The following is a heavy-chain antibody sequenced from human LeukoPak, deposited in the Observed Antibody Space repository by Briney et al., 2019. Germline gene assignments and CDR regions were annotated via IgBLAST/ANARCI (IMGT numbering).Heavy chain of an antibody. CDR3: ARDGIAAAGPHYYYYYMDV. J-gene: IGHJ6*03. CDR1: GVSISSGGYF. V-gene: IGHV4-61*02. D-gene: IGHD6-13*01. Sequence: SQTLSLTRTVSGVSISSGGYFWSWIRQPAGKGLEWIGRFYVSGSTNYNPSLKSRVTISVDTSKNQFSLKLSSVTAADTAVYYCARDGIAAAGPHYYYYYMDVWGKGTTVTVSS. CDR2: FYVSGST.